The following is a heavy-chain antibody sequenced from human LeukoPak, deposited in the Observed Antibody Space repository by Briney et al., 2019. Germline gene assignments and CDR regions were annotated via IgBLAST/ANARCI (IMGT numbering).Heavy chain of an antibody. CDR1: GFTFASYA. J-gene: IGHJ2*01. CDR2: ITGTGGSP. CDR3: APPLVPVDHPYWYFDL. D-gene: IGHD6-13*01. V-gene: IGHV3-23*01. Sequence: PGGALRLSCAASGFTFASYAMSWVRQAPGKGVDGVSCITGTGGSPYYEASVKGRCTISRDKAKKPFYREVNSLRAEDTAVYYCAPPLVPVDHPYWYFDLWGRGTLVTVSS.